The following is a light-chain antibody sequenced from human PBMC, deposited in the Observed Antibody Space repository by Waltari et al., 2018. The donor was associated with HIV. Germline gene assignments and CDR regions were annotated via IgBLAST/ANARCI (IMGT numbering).Light chain of an antibody. CDR2: DVS. Sequence: QSALTQPASVSGSPGQSITISCTGTSSDVGGYNYVSWYHRHPGKAPKLMIYDVSNRPSGSSNRFSGSKSGNTASLNISGLQAEDEADYYCSSYTSSSTRVFGGGTTVTVL. CDR3: SSYTSSSTRV. V-gene: IGLV2-14*03. J-gene: IGLJ3*02. CDR1: SSDVGGYNY.